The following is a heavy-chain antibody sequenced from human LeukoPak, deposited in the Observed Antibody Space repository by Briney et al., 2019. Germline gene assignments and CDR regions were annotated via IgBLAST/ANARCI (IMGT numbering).Heavy chain of an antibody. CDR2: ISGSVGST. Sequence: GGSLRLSCAASGFTFSGYAMSWVRQAPGKGLEWVSGISGSVGSTYSADSVKGGFTFSRTSSKNRSHLQLNMLRAKDRDVISLSKPYYDFWSGWDWGQGTLVTVSS. V-gene: IGHV3-23*01. CDR3: SKPYYDFWSGWD. J-gene: IGHJ4*02. D-gene: IGHD3-3*01. CDR1: GFTFSGYA.